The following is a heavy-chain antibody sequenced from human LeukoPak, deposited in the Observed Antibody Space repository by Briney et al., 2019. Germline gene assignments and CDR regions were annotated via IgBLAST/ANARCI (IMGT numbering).Heavy chain of an antibody. CDR1: GGTFSSYA. J-gene: IGHJ5*02. D-gene: IGHD2-21*01. Sequence: SVKVSCKASGGTFSSYAISWVRQAPGQGLEWMGGIIPIFGTANYAQKFQGRVTITADESTSTAYMELSRLRSDDTAVYYCAREYYGRALDPWGQGTLVTVSS. CDR3: AREYYGRALDP. V-gene: IGHV1-69*01. CDR2: IIPIFGTA.